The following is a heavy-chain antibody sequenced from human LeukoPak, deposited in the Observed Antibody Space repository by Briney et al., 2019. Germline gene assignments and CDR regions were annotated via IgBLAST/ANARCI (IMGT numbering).Heavy chain of an antibody. V-gene: IGHV4-34*01. J-gene: IGHJ6*03. Sequence: SETLSLTCAVYGGSFSGYYWSWIRQPPGKGLEWIGEINHSGSTNYNPSLKSRVTISVDTSKNQFSLKLSSVTAADTAVHYCARGRRGPALYYYYYMDVWGKGTTVTVSS. D-gene: IGHD5-12*01. CDR2: INHSGST. CDR3: ARGRRGPALYYYYYMDV. CDR1: GGSFSGYY.